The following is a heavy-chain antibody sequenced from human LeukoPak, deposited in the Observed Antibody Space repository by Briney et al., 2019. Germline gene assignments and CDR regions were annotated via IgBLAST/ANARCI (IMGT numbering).Heavy chain of an antibody. D-gene: IGHD6-6*01. CDR3: ARDSIEYSSSPGSFDY. CDR1: GYSFISSG. Sequence: GASVKVSCKASGYSFISSGISWVRQAPGQGLEWMGWISGYNGNTNYAQKFQGRVTMATDTSTSTAYMELRSLRSDDTAVYYCARDSIEYSSSPGSFDYWGQGTLVTVSS. J-gene: IGHJ4*02. CDR2: ISGYNGNT. V-gene: IGHV1-18*01.